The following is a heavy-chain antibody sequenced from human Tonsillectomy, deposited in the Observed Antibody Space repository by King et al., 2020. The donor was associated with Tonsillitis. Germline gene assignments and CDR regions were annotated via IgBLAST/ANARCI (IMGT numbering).Heavy chain of an antibody. D-gene: IGHD3-22*01. V-gene: IGHV4-59*01. CDR1: GGSISSYY. CDR2: IYYSGST. CDR3: AGSGYYPYYFDY. Sequence: VQLQESGPGLVKPSETLSLTCTVSGGSISSYYWSWIRQPPGKGLEWIGYIYYSGSTNYNPSLKSRVTISVDTSKNQFSLKLRSVTAADTAVYYCAGSGYYPYYFDYWGQGTLVTVSS. J-gene: IGHJ4*02.